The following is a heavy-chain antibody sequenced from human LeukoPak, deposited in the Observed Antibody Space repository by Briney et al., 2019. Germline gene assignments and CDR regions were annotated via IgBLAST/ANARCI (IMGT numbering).Heavy chain of an antibody. CDR1: GFTFSSYE. Sequence: GGSLRLSCAASGFTFSSYEMNWIRQAPGKGLEWISYISNSGSTKYYADSVRGRFTISRDNSKNTLYLQMNSLRAEDTAVYYCANRRTYCSGGSCYFGDNWFDPWGQGTLVTVSS. J-gene: IGHJ5*02. D-gene: IGHD2-15*01. CDR3: ANRRTYCSGGSCYFGDNWFDP. CDR2: ISNSGSTK. V-gene: IGHV3-48*03.